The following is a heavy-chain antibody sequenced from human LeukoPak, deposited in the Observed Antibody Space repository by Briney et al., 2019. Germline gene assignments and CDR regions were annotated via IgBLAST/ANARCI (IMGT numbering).Heavy chain of an antibody. CDR1: GFTFSSYW. V-gene: IGHV4-39*07. Sequence: GSLGLSCAASGFTFSSYWMSWVRQPPGKGLEWIGSIYYSGSTYHNPSLKSRVTISVDTSKNQFSLKLSSVTAADTAVYYCARDRDYGDYYLLGNDAFDIWGQGTMVTVSS. J-gene: IGHJ3*02. CDR2: IYYSGST. D-gene: IGHD4-17*01. CDR3: ARDRDYGDYYLLGNDAFDI.